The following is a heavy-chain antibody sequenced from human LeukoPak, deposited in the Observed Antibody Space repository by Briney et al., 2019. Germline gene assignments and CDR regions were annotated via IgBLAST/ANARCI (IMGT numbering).Heavy chain of an antibody. CDR3: ARVQSPAASPGGFDY. D-gene: IGHD2-15*01. CDR1: GYTFTSYG. J-gene: IGHJ4*02. CDR2: ISAYNGNT. Sequence: ASVKVSCKASGYTFTSYGISWVRQAPGQGLEWMGWISAYNGNTNYAQKLQGRVTMTTDTSTSTAYMELRSLRSDDTAVYYCARVQSPAASPGGFDYWGQGTLVTDSS. V-gene: IGHV1-18*01.